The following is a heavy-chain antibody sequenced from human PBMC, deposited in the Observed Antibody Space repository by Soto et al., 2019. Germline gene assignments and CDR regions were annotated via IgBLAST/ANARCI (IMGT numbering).Heavy chain of an antibody. D-gene: IGHD2-15*01. CDR1: GFTFSDDY. V-gene: IGHV3-11*01. CDR3: ARDLYCSGGSCYSVNYYYYGMDV. CDR2: ISSSGSTI. J-gene: IGHJ6*02. Sequence: GGSLRLSCAASGFTFSDDYMSWIRQAPGKGLEWVSYISSSGSTIYYADSVKGRFTISRDNAKNSLYLQMNSLRAEDTAVYYCARDLYCSGGSCYSVNYYYYGMDVWGQGTTVTVSS.